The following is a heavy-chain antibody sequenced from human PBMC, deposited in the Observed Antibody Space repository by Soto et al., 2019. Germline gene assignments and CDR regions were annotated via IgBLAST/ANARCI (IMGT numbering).Heavy chain of an antibody. D-gene: IGHD2-21*02. CDR3: AKDTTAADAFEI. CDR1: GFTFSSYA. CDR2: ISGSGGSA. Sequence: GGSLRLSCAAAGFTFSSYAMSWVRQAQGKVLEWVSAISGSGGSAYYTDFVKGRFTISRDNSKNTLYLQMYSLRAEDTAVYYCAKDTTAADAFEIWGKGTRVTVAS. V-gene: IGHV3-23*01. J-gene: IGHJ3*02.